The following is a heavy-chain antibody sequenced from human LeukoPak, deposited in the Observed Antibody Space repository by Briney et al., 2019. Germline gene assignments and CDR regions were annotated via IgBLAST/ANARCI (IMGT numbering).Heavy chain of an antibody. V-gene: IGHV3-53*01. CDR3: ASATYYYDSSGYYSAAFDI. Sequence: GGSLRLSCAASGFTVSSNYMSWVRQAPGKGLEWVSVIYSGGSTYYADSVKGRFTISRDNSKNTLYLQMNSLRAEDTAVYYCASATYYYDSSGYYSAAFDIWGQGTMVTVSS. D-gene: IGHD3-22*01. CDR2: IYSGGST. CDR1: GFTVSSNY. J-gene: IGHJ3*02.